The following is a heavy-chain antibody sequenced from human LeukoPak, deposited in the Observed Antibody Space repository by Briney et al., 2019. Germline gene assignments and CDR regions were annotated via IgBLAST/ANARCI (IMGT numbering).Heavy chain of an antibody. V-gene: IGHV4-31*03. CDR2: IYYSGST. CDR3: AREFVGGYVSNHDWYFDL. CDR1: GGSISSGGYY. Sequence: IPSETLSLTCTVSGGSISSGGYYWSWIRQHPGKGLEWIGYIYYSGSTYYNPSLKSRVTISVDTSKNQFSLKLSSVTAADTAVYYCAREFVGGYVSNHDWYFDLWGRGTLVTVSS. D-gene: IGHD6-25*01. J-gene: IGHJ2*01.